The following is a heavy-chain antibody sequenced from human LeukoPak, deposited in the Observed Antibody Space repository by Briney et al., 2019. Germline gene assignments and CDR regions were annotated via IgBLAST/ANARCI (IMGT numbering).Heavy chain of an antibody. Sequence: GASVKVSCKASGGTFSSYAISWVRQAPGQGLEWMGGIIPIFGTANYAQKFQGRVTITADESTSTAYMELSSLRSEDTAVYYCASLLVVPASYYYYGMDVWGQGTTVTVSS. CDR1: GGTFSSYA. CDR3: ASLLVVPASYYYYGMDV. V-gene: IGHV1-69*13. CDR2: IIPIFGTA. D-gene: IGHD2-2*01. J-gene: IGHJ6*02.